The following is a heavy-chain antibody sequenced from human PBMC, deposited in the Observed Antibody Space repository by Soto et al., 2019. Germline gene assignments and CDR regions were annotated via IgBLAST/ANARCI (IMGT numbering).Heavy chain of an antibody. D-gene: IGHD6-13*01. CDR3: AIRGIAAAARKLDY. CDR2: IYYSGST. Sequence: QVQLQESGPGLVKPSETLSLTCTVSGGSISSYYWSWIRQPPGKGLEWIGYIYYSGSTNYNPSLKSRVNISVDTSKNQFSLKLSSVTAADTAVYYCAIRGIAAAARKLDYWGQGTLVTVSS. J-gene: IGHJ4*02. V-gene: IGHV4-59*08. CDR1: GGSISSYY.